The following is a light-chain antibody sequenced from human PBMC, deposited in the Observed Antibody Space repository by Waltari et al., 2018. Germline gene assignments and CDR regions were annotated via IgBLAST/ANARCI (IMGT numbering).Light chain of an antibody. J-gene: IGLJ2*01. CDR1: SSNIGAGYD. Sequence: QSVLTPPPSVSGAPGQRVTISCTGSSSNIGAGYDVHWYQQLPGTAPKLHIYGNSNRPSGVPYRFSGSKSGPSAALAITGLQAEDEADYYCQSYDSSLSGVVFGGGTKLTVL. CDR2: GNS. CDR3: QSYDSSLSGVV. V-gene: IGLV1-40*01.